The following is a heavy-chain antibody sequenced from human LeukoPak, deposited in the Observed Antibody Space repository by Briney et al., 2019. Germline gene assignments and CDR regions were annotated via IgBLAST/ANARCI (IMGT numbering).Heavy chain of an antibody. CDR1: GFTFGSYG. CDR3: AKDKGGYNYYYGMDV. V-gene: IGHV3-30*18. J-gene: IGHJ6*02. D-gene: IGHD3-22*01. Sequence: GGSLRLSCAASGFTFGSYGMHWVRQAPGKGLEWVAVISYDGSNKYYADSVKGRFTISRDNSKNTLYLQMNSLRAEDTAVYYCAKDKGGYNYYYGMDVWGQGTTVTVSS. CDR2: ISYDGSNK.